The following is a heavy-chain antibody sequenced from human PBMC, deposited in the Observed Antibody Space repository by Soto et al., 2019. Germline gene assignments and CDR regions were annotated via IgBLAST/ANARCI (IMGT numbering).Heavy chain of an antibody. D-gene: IGHD3-3*01. J-gene: IGHJ6*02. V-gene: IGHV3-33*01. Sequence: QVQLVESGGGVVQPGRSLRLSCAASGFTFSSYGMHWVRQAPGKGLEWVAVIWYDGSNKYYADSVKGLFTISKDNSKNPPYLKMSRLRTEDTAVYYCPRDTQRGVIRYYHYYGMDVWGQGTTVTVSS. CDR1: GFTFSSYG. CDR3: PRDTQRGVIRYYHYYGMDV. CDR2: IWYDGSNK.